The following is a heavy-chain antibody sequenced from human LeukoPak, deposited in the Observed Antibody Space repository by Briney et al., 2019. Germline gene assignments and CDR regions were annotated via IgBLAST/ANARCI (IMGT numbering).Heavy chain of an antibody. CDR2: FDPEDGET. D-gene: IGHD3-22*01. CDR3: ARTNVYYYDSSDYYPYFDY. Sequence: GASVKVSCKVSGYTLTELSMHWVRQAPGKGLEWMGGFDPEDGETIYAQKFQGRVTMTEDTSTDTAYMELSSLRSEDTAVYYCARTNVYYYDSSDYYPYFDYWGQGTLVTVSS. J-gene: IGHJ4*02. V-gene: IGHV1-24*01. CDR1: GYTLTELS.